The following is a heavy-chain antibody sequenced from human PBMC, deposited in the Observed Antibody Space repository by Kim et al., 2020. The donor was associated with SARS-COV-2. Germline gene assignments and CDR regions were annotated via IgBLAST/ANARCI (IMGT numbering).Heavy chain of an antibody. J-gene: IGHJ3*01. D-gene: IGHD2-15*01. Sequence: GGSLRLSCAASGFTLSGYGMSWVRQPPGEGLEWVSAMSGGCGGTYYAASVTGRFIISRDNSKNTLYLQMNSLRAEDTAVYYCGRDGIWADDTFYLWAQGT. CDR1: GFTLSGYG. V-gene: IGHV3-23*01. CDR3: GRDGIWADDTFYL. CDR2: MSGGCGGT.